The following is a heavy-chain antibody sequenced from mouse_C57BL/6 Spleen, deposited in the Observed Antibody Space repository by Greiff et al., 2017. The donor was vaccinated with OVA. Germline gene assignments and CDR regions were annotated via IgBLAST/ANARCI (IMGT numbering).Heavy chain of an antibody. CDR2: INSDGGST. Sequence: EVKLVESGGGLVQPGESLKLSCESNEYEFPSHDMSWVRKTPEKRLELVAAINSDGGSTYYPDTMERRFILSRDNTKKTLYLQRSRLRAEDTALYYCARDGTTEPYWYFDVWGTGTTVTVSS. CDR3: ARDGTTEPYWYFDV. J-gene: IGHJ1*03. D-gene: IGHD1-1*01. V-gene: IGHV5-2*03. CDR1: EYEFPSHD.